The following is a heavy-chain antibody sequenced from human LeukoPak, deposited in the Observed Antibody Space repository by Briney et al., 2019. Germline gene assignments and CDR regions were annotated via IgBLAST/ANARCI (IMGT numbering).Heavy chain of an antibody. CDR2: ISSNSKYT. Sequence: PGGSLRLSCAASGFMFSDYFMSWIRQAPGKELEWISYISSNSKYTKYADSVKGRFTTSRDNAKKSLYLQMNSLRAEDTAVYYCARDNGNKYYFDYWGQGTPVTVSS. V-gene: IGHV3-11*05. CDR1: GFMFSDYF. D-gene: IGHD2-8*01. J-gene: IGHJ4*02. CDR3: ARDNGNKYYFDY.